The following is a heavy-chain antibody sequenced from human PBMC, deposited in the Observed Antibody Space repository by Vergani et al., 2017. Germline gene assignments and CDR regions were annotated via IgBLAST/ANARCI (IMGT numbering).Heavy chain of an antibody. V-gene: IGHV1-2*02. CDR1: GYTFTGYY. D-gene: IGHD3-22*01. Sequence: QVQLVQSGAEVKKPGASVKVSCKASGYTFTGYYMHWVRQAPGQGLEWMGWINPNSGGTNYAQKFQGRVTMTRDTSIRTAYMELSRLRSDDTAVYYCARVPLTGYYDSSGYTLDYWGQGTLVTVSA. CDR2: INPNSGGT. CDR3: ARVPLTGYYDSSGYTLDY. J-gene: IGHJ4*02.